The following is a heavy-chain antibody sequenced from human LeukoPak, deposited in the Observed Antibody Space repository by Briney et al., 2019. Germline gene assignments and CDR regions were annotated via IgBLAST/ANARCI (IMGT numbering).Heavy chain of an antibody. D-gene: IGHD6-13*01. CDR1: GGSISSRSYC. J-gene: IGHJ6*03. V-gene: IGHV4-61*10. CDR3: ARDRMGLDAAAGTKIYYYYYMDV. CDR2: IYYSGST. Sequence: SETLSLTCTVSGGSISSRSYCWSWIRQPAGKGLEWIGYIYYSGSTNYNPSLKSRVTISVDTSKNQFSLKLSSVTAADTAVYYCARDRMGLDAAAGTKIYYYYYMDVWGKGTTVTISS.